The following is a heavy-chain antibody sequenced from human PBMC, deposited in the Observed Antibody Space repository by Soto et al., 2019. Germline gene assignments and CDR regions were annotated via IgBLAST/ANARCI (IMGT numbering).Heavy chain of an antibody. Sequence: SETLSLTCTVSDGSVNSGNYYWSWIRQPPGKVLEWIGYIFYDGSTYYSPSLKSRVSISLDTSKNQISLNLRSVTAADTAVYYCARDWVHERWPDPWGQGTLVTVSS. V-gene: IGHV4-30-4*01. CDR3: ARDWVHERWPDP. D-gene: IGHD1-1*01. J-gene: IGHJ5*02. CDR2: IFYDGST. CDR1: DGSVNSGNYY.